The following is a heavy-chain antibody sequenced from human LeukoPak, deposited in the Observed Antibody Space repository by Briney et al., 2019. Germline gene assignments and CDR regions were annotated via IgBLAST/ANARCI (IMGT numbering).Heavy chain of an antibody. CDR2: VSHSGTT. CDR3: VTDVLLCGGNICNFFDP. Sequence: PSETLSLTCRVSSHSITTGYFWAWIRQSPGKGLEWIASVSHSGTTYYNPPLKSRVTISLDTSRNQLSLKLSSVTAADTAVYYCVTDVLLCGGNICNFFDPWGQGTLVTVSS. V-gene: IGHV4-38-2*02. J-gene: IGHJ5*01. D-gene: IGHD2-15*01. CDR1: SHSITTGYF.